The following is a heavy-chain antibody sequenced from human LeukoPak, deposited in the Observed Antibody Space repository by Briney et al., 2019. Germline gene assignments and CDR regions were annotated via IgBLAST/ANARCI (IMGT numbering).Heavy chain of an antibody. D-gene: IGHD3-10*01. Sequence: GGSLRLSCVASGFTFSSYWMHWVRQDPRKGLVWVSRINGDGRNINYADSVRGRFTISRDNSKNTLYLQMNSLRAEDTAMYYCASNTAGLLWFGEYNYWGQGTVVTVSS. CDR2: INGDGRNI. J-gene: IGHJ4*02. CDR1: GFTFSSYW. V-gene: IGHV3-74*01. CDR3: ASNTAGLLWFGEYNY.